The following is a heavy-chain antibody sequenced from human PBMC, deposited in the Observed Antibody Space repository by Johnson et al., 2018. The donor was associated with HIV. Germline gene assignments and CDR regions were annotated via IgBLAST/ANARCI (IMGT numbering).Heavy chain of an antibody. CDR2: ISWDGGST. CDR3: ARDRAPVYSSSSTPFDALDI. Sequence: VQLVESGGVVVQPGGSLRLSCAASGFTFDDYTMHWVRQAPGKGLEWVSLISWDGGSTYYADSVKGRFTISRDNSKSTLYLQMNSLRVEDTAVYYCARDRAPVYSSSSTPFDALDIWGQGTVVSVSS. D-gene: IGHD6-6*01. CDR1: GFTFDDYT. V-gene: IGHV3-43*01. J-gene: IGHJ3*02.